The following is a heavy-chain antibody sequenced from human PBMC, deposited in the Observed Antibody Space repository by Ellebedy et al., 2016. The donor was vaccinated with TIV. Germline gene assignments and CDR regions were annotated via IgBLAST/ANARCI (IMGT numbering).Heavy chain of an antibody. J-gene: IGHJ4*02. V-gene: IGHV3-72*01. D-gene: IGHD1-26*01. CDR3: ARPAYSGSYSEYY. CDR1: GFTFSDHY. CDR2: SRNKAKSYTT. Sequence: GESLKISCAASGFTFSDHYMDWVRQAPGKGLEWVGRSRNKAKSYTTDYAASVKGRFTISRDDSKNSLYLQMNSLKTEDTAVYYCARPAYSGSYSEYYWGQGTLVTVSS.